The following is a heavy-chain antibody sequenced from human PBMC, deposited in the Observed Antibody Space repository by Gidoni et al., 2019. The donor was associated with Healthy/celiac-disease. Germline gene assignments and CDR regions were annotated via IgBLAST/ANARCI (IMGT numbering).Heavy chain of an antibody. CDR1: GYTFTGYY. V-gene: IGHV1-2*02. CDR2: INPNSGGT. J-gene: IGHJ4*02. Sequence: QVQLVQSGAAVKKPGASVKVSCKASGYTFTGYYMHWVRQAPGQGLEWMGWINPNSGGTNYAQKYQGRVTMTRDTAISTAYMELSRLRSDDTAVYYCARVSRKAVAGIPPYYWGQGTLVTVSS. D-gene: IGHD6-19*01. CDR3: ARVSRKAVAGIPPYY.